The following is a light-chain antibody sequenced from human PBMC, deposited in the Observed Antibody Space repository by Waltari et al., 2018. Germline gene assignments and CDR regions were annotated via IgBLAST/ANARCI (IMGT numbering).Light chain of an antibody. Sequence: GDRVTSTCQASQDISDYLTWYQQKPGKAPNLLIYDASILETGVPSRFSGSGSGTDFTLTISSLQPEDFATYYCQQYDSLPLTFGGGTKVEIK. J-gene: IGKJ4*01. CDR1: QDISDY. CDR3: QQYDSLPLT. CDR2: DAS. V-gene: IGKV1-33*01.